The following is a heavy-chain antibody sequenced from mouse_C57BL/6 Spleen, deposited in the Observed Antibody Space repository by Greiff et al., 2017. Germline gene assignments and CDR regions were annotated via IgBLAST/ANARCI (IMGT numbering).Heavy chain of an antibody. CDR3: ARGVEGNPWFAY. CDR2: IDPSDSET. Sequence: QVQLQQPGAELVRPGSSVKLSCKASGYTFTSYWMHWVKQRPIQGLEWIGNIDPSDSETHYNQKFKDKATLTVDKSSSTAYMQLSSLTSEDSAVYYCARGVEGNPWFAYWGQGTLVTVSA. V-gene: IGHV1-52*01. J-gene: IGHJ3*01. CDR1: GYTFTSYW. D-gene: IGHD1-1*01.